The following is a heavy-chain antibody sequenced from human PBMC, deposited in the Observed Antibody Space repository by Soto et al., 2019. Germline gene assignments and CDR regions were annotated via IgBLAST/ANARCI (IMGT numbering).Heavy chain of an antibody. Sequence: PTLVNPTQTLTLTCTFSGFSLSTSGMCVSWIRQPPGKALEWLALIDWDDDKYYSTSLKTRLTISKDTSKNQVVLTMTNMDPVDTATYYCARSSIAARPGSYYFDYWGQGTLVTVSS. CDR1: GFSLSTSGMC. CDR3: ARSSIAARPGSYYFDY. D-gene: IGHD6-6*01. J-gene: IGHJ4*02. CDR2: IDWDDDK. V-gene: IGHV2-70*01.